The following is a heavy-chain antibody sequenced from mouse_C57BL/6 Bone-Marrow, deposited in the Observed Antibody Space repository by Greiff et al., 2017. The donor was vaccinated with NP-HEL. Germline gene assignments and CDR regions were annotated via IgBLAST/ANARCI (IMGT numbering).Heavy chain of an antibody. V-gene: IGHV1-19*01. J-gene: IGHJ4*01. CDR2: INPYNGGT. CDR3: ARYPVYYAMDY. Sequence: EVQLQESGPVLVKPGASVKMSCKASGYTFTDYYMNWVKQSHGKSLEWIGVINPYNGGTSYNQKFKGKATLTVDKSSSTAYMELNSLTSEDSAVYYCARYPVYYAMDYWGQGTSVTVSS. CDR1: GYTFTDYY.